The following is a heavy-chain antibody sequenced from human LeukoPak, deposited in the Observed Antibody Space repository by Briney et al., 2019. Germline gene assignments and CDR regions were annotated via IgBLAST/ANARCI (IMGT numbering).Heavy chain of an antibody. J-gene: IGHJ5*02. Sequence: GGSLRLSCAASGFIFSTYAMHWVRQAPVKGLEWVAIISYDGNKRYYADSVKGRFTISRDNSKNTLYLQMNSLRAEDTAVYYCARDGRYCSGGSCYHNWFDPWGQGTLVTVSS. D-gene: IGHD2-15*01. CDR2: ISYDGNKR. CDR3: ARDGRYCSGGSCYHNWFDP. V-gene: IGHV3-30-3*01. CDR1: GFIFSTYA.